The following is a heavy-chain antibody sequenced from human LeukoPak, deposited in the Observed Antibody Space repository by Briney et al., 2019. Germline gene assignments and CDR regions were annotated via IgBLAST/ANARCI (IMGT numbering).Heavy chain of an antibody. D-gene: IGHD6-19*01. CDR2: ISSSSSTI. Sequence: PGGSLRLSCAASGFTFSSYSMNWVRQAPGKGLEWVSYISSSSSTIYYADSVKGRFTISRDNAKNSLYLQMNSLRAEDTAVYYCARGEQWLVQTAFDIWGQGTMVTVSS. CDR3: ARGEQWLVQTAFDI. V-gene: IGHV3-48*01. CDR1: GFTFSSYS. J-gene: IGHJ3*02.